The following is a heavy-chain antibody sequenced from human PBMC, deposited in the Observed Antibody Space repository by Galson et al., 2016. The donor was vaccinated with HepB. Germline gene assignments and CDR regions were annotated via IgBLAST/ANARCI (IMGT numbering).Heavy chain of an antibody. J-gene: IGHJ4*02. D-gene: IGHD3-10*01. Sequence: CAISGDSVSNNTAAWNWIRQSPSRGLEWLGRTYYRSKWYNDCAASVRSRITINADTSKNQFSLQLNSMTPEDTALYFCARGGSVRGVKGFDYWGPGTLVTVSS. CDR3: ARGGSVRGVKGFDY. CDR1: GDSVSNNTAA. CDR2: TYYRSKWYN. V-gene: IGHV6-1*01.